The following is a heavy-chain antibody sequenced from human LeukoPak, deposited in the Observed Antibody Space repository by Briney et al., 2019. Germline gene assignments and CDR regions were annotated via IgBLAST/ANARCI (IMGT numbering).Heavy chain of an antibody. J-gene: IGHJ4*02. CDR1: GFTFSSYA. Sequence: GGSLRLSCAASGFTFSSYAMSWVRQAPGKGLEWVSAISGSGGSTYYTDSVKGRFTISRDNSKNTLYLQMNSLRAEDTTVYYCAKGGRYYDNSDYYRIDYWGQGTLVTVSS. V-gene: IGHV3-23*01. D-gene: IGHD3-22*01. CDR2: ISGSGGST. CDR3: AKGGRYYDNSDYYRIDY.